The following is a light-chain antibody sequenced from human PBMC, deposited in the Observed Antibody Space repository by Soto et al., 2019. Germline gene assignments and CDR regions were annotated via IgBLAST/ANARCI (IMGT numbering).Light chain of an antibody. V-gene: IGLV2-18*02. J-gene: IGLJ1*01. CDR3: SSYTRSITYV. CDR1: RGDVGSYNR. CDR2: DVS. Sequence: QSVLTQPPSVSGSPGQSVTISCTGTRGDVGSYNRVSWYQQPPGKAPKLMIYDVSNRPSGVPDRFSGSKSGNTASMTISGLQAGDEAGYYCSSYTRSITYVFGTGTKVTVL.